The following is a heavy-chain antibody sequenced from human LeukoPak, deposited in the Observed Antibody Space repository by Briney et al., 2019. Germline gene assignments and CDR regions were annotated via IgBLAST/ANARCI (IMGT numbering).Heavy chain of an antibody. CDR1: GGSISSYY. CDR3: ARGDGYNRYWYFDL. V-gene: IGHV4-59*01. D-gene: IGHD5-24*01. Sequence: SETLSLTCTVSGGSISSYYWSWIRQPPGKGLKWIGYIYYSGSTNYNPSLKSRVTISVDTSKNQFSLKLSSVTAADTAVYYCARGDGYNRYWYFDLWGRGTLVTVSS. J-gene: IGHJ2*01. CDR2: IYYSGST.